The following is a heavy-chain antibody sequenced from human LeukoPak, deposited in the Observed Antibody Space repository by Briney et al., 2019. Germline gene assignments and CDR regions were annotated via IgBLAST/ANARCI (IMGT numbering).Heavy chain of an antibody. V-gene: IGHV4-39*07. Sequence: SETLSLTCTVSGGSISSRGYYWGWIRQPPGKRLEWIGNIYYSGSTYYNPSLKSRVTISVDTSKNQFSLKLSSVTAADTAVYYCASARGGIVTGTYYFDYWGLGTLVTVSS. CDR3: ASARGGIVTGTYYFDY. CDR1: GGSISSRGYY. J-gene: IGHJ4*02. CDR2: IYYSGST. D-gene: IGHD6-19*01.